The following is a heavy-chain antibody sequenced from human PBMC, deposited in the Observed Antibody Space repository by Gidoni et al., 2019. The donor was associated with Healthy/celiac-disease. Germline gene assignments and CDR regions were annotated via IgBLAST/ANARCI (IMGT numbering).Heavy chain of an antibody. V-gene: IGHV4-39*01. CDR2: IYYSGST. CDR3: ARHERSYYYDSSGYYSRLGHFDY. D-gene: IGHD3-22*01. Sequence: GLEWIGSIYYSGSTYYNPSLKSRVTISVDTSKNQFSLKLSSVTAADTAVYYCARHERSYYYDSSGYYSRLGHFDYWGQGTLVTVSS. J-gene: IGHJ4*02.